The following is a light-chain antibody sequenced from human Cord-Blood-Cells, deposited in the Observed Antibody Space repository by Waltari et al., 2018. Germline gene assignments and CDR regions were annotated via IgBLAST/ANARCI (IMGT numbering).Light chain of an antibody. CDR2: EVS. CDR1: SSDVGRSNT. J-gene: IGLJ3*02. Sequence: QSALTQPPSASGSPGPSVTLPCTRTSSDVGRSNTVSWYQQQPGKAPKLMIYEVSKRPSGVPDRFSGSKSGNTASLTVSGLQAEDEADYYCSSYAGSNNLFGGGTKLTVL. CDR3: SSYAGSNNL. V-gene: IGLV2-8*01.